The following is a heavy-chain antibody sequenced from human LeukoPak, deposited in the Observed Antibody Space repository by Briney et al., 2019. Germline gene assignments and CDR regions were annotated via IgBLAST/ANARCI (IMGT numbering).Heavy chain of an antibody. J-gene: IGHJ4*02. CDR1: GGTFSSYA. CDR3: ARVPGVWGSYHEFDY. Sequence: ASVKVSCKASGGTFSSYAISWVRQAPGQGLEWMGGIIPIFGTANYAQKFQGRVTITGDESTSTAYMELSSLRSEDTAVYYCARVPGVWGSYHEFDYWGQGTLVTVSS. V-gene: IGHV1-69*13. CDR2: IIPIFGTA. D-gene: IGHD3-16*02.